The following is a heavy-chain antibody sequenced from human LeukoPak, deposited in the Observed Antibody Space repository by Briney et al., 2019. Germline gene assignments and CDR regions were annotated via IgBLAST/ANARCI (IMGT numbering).Heavy chain of an antibody. CDR2: IYYSGST. D-gene: IGHD2/OR15-2a*01. J-gene: IGHJ5*02. Sequence: PSEALSLTCTVSGGSISSSNFYWGWIRQPPGKGLEWIGYIYYSGSTNYNPSLKSRVTISVDTSKNQFSLKLGSVTAADTAVYYCARDLLAHHNWFDPWGQGTLVTVSS. CDR3: ARDLLAHHNWFDP. V-gene: IGHV4-61*01. CDR1: GGSISSSNFY.